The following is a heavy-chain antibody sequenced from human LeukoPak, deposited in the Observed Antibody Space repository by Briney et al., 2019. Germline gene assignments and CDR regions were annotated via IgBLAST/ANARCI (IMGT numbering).Heavy chain of an antibody. CDR3: ARAPPYSSSSVYYYYYMDV. V-gene: IGHV1-8*01. CDR1: GCTFTSYD. CDR2: MNPNSGNT. D-gene: IGHD6-6*01. Sequence: ASVKVSCKASGCTFTSYDINWVRQATGQGLEWMGWMNPNSGNTGYAQKFQGRVTMTRNTSISTAYMELSSLRSEDTAVYYCARAPPYSSSSVYYYYYMDVWGKGTTVTVSS. J-gene: IGHJ6*03.